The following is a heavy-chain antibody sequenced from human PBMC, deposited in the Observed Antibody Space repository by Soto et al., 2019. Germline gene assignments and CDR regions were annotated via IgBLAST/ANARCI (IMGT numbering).Heavy chain of an antibody. V-gene: IGHV3-15*01. D-gene: IGHD3-22*01. CDR3: TTCLSGYRYYYYGMDV. J-gene: IGHJ6*02. Sequence: PVGSLRLSCAASGFTFSNAWMSWVRQAPGKGLEWVGRIKSKTDGGTTDYAAPVKGRFTISRDDSKNTLYLQMNSLKTEDTAVYYCTTCLSGYRYYYYGMDVWGQGTTVTVSS. CDR1: GFTFSNAW. CDR2: IKSKTDGGTT.